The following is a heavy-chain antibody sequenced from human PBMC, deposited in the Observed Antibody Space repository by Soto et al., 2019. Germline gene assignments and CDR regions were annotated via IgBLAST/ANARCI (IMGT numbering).Heavy chain of an antibody. V-gene: IGHV4-34*01. CDR3: ARGGITIFGVVNVNWFDP. J-gene: IGHJ5*02. Sequence: SSETLSLTCAVYGGSFSGYYWSWIRQPPGKGLEWIGEINHSGSTNYNPSLKSRVTISVDTSKNQFSLKLSSVTATDTAVYYCARGGITIFGVVNVNWFDPWGQGTLVTVSS. CDR2: INHSGST. CDR1: GGSFSGYY. D-gene: IGHD3-3*01.